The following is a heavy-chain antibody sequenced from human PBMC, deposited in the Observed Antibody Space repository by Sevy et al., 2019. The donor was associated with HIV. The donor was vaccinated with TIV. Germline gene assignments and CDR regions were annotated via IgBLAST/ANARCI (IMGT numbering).Heavy chain of an antibody. Sequence: SETLSLTCAVSGGSISSYYWTWIRQPPGKGLEWIGYVNYRGSTNYNPALNSRLTRSVDISKNQFSLNLTSVTAADTAVYYCARDSSTGITIHGVVTYGMDVWGQGTTVTVSS. D-gene: IGHD3-3*01. J-gene: IGHJ6*02. CDR2: VNYRGST. CDR3: ARDSSTGITIHGVVTYGMDV. CDR1: GGSISSYY. V-gene: IGHV4-59*01.